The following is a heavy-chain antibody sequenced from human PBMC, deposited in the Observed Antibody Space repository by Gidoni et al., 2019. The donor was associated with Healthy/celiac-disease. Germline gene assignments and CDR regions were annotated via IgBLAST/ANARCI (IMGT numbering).Heavy chain of an antibody. CDR2: ISYDGSNK. Sequence: QVQLVESGGGVVQPGRSLRLAWAASGFTFSSDGMHGVRQAPGKGLGWVAVISYDGSNKYYADSVKGRFTISRDNSKNTLYLQMNSLRAEDTAVYYCAKDHRGGYYYYGMDVWGQGTTVTVSS. V-gene: IGHV3-30*18. CDR1: GFTFSSDG. D-gene: IGHD3-16*01. J-gene: IGHJ6*02. CDR3: AKDHRGGYYYYGMDV.